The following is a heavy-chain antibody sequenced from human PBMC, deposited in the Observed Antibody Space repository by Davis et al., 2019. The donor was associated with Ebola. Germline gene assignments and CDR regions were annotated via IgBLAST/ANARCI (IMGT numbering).Heavy chain of an antibody. CDR1: GFIFKSYG. CDR2: IYRDERT. CDR3: ARHVNGDFWYFDL. V-gene: IGHV3-66*04. Sequence: GGSLRLSCVGSGFIFKSYGMSWVRQAPGKGLEWVSVIYRDERTYYADSVKGRFTVSRDNSENMLYLQMSTLRAEDTAVYYCARHVNGDFWYFDLWGRGTRVTVSS. J-gene: IGHJ2*01. D-gene: IGHD4-17*01.